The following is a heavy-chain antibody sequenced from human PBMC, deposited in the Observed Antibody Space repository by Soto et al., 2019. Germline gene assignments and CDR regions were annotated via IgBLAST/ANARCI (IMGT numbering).Heavy chain of an antibody. Sequence: ASVKVSCKASGYTFTSYYMHWVRQAPGQGLEWMGIINPSGGSTSYAQKFQGRVTMTRDTSTSTVYMELSSLKSEDTAVYYCARSQGSSTSLEIYYYYYYGMDVWGQGTTVTVSS. CDR3: ARSQGSSTSLEIYYYYYYGMDV. V-gene: IGHV1-46*01. CDR2: INPSGGST. J-gene: IGHJ6*02. CDR1: GYTFTSYY. D-gene: IGHD2-2*01.